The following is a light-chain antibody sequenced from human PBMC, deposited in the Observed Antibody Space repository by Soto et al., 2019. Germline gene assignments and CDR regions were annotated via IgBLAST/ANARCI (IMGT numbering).Light chain of an antibody. CDR3: QQLHSYPLT. CDR1: QDISSN. J-gene: IGKJ5*01. CDR2: AAS. V-gene: IGKV1-9*01. Sequence: IQLTQSPSSPSTSVGDRVTITCRASQDISSNLAWCQQRPGKAPRLLIYAASTLQSGVPSRFSGSGSGTIFTLTISSLQPEDFATYYCQQLHSYPLTFGQGTRLEIK.